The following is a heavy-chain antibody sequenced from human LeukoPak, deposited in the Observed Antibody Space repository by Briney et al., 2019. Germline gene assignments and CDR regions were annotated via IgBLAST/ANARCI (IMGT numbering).Heavy chain of an antibody. D-gene: IGHD2-2*01. J-gene: IGHJ4*02. V-gene: IGHV1-69*05. CDR1: GGTFSSYA. CDR3: ARDLNPPRSVPFYFDY. CDR2: IIPIFGTA. Sequence: ASVKVSCKASGGTFSSYAISWVRQAPGQGLEWMGRIIPIFGTANYAQKFQGRVTITTDESTSTAYMELSSLRSEDTAVYYCARDLNPPRSVPFYFDYWGQGTLVTFSS.